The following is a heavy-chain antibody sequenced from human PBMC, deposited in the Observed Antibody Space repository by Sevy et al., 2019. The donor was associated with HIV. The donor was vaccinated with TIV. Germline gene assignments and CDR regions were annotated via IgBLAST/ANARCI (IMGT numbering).Heavy chain of an antibody. CDR2: IGTAAGVT. CDR3: ARCPGHYSIDY. V-gene: IGHV3-48*02. J-gene: IGHJ4*02. Sequence: GGSLRLSCAASGFTFITYSLIWVCQTPGKGLEWLSFIGTAAGVTYYADSVKGRFTISRDNAKNSLYLQMNSLRDEDTAVYYCARCPGHYSIDYWGQGTLVTVSS. D-gene: IGHD2-21*01. CDR1: GFTFITYS.